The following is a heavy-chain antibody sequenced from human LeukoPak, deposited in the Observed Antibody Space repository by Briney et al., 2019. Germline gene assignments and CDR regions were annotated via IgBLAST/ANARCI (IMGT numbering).Heavy chain of an antibody. CDR3: ARVGYCSSTSCRLYYFDY. CDR2: IYYSGST. Sequence: SETLSLTCTVSGGSISSDCWSWIRQPPGKGLEWIAYIYYSGSTNYNPSLKSRVTISVDTSKNQFSLKLSSVTAADTAVYYCARVGYCSSTSCRLYYFDYWGQGTLVTVSS. J-gene: IGHJ4*02. D-gene: IGHD2-2*01. CDR1: GGSISSDC. V-gene: IGHV4-59*01.